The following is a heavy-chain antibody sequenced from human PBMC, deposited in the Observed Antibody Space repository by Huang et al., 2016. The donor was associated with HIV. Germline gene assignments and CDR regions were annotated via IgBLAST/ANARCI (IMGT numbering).Heavy chain of an antibody. CDR2: ISYDEDNK. D-gene: IGHD3-3*01. CDR3: ARGPIRFLAWLLNFDY. Sequence: QILLIESGGGVVQPGRSLRLSCAASGFTFSSYGMHWVRQAPVKGLEVVAVISYDEDNKYYADSVRGRFTSSRDNSKNTLYLQMNSLRIEDTAVYYCARGPIRFLAWLLNFDYWGQGALVTVSS. V-gene: IGHV3-30*03. CDR1: GFTFSSYG. J-gene: IGHJ4*02.